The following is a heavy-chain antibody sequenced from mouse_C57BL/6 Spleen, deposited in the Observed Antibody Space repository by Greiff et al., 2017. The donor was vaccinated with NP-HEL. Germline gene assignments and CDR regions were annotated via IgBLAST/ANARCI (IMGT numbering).Heavy chain of an antibody. D-gene: IGHD1-1*01. CDR3: AREGDTVPRLYWYFDV. J-gene: IGHJ1*03. CDR1: GFTFSDYG. CDR2: ISSCSSTI. V-gene: IGHV5-17*01. Sequence: EVKVVESGGGLVKPGGSLKLSCAASGFTFSDYGMHWVRQAPEKGLEWVAYISSCSSTIYYADTVKGRFTISRDNAKTTLFLQMTSLRAEDTAMDYCAREGDTVPRLYWYFDVWGTGTTVTVSS.